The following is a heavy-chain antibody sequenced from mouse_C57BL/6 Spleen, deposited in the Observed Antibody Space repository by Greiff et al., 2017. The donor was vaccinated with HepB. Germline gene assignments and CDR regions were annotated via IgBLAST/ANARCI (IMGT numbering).Heavy chain of an antibody. J-gene: IGHJ3*01. CDR1: GFTFSNYW. Sequence: VQLKESGGGLVQPGGSMKLSCVASGFTFSNYWMNWVRQSPEKGLEWVAQIRLKSDNYATHYAESVKGRFTISRDDSKSSVYLQMNNLRAEDTGIYYCTGGGYGNYFAYWGQGTLVTVSA. CDR3: TGGGYGNYFAY. V-gene: IGHV6-3*01. D-gene: IGHD2-1*01. CDR2: IRLKSDNYAT.